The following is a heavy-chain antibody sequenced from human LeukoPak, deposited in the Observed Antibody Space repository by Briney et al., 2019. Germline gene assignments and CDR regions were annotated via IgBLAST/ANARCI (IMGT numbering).Heavy chain of an antibody. CDR2: ISGSGGST. V-gene: IGHV3-23*01. CDR3: ASSSYYGSEDFDY. J-gene: IGHJ4*02. Sequence: GGSLRLSCAASGFTFSSYSMNWVRQAPGKGLEWVSAISGSGGSTYYADSVKGRFTISRDNSKNTLYLQMNSLRAEDTAVYYCASSSYYGSEDFDYWGQGTLVTVSS. CDR1: GFTFSSYS. D-gene: IGHD3-10*01.